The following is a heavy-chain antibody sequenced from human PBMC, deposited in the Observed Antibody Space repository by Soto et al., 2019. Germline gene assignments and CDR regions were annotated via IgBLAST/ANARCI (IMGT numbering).Heavy chain of an antibody. V-gene: IGHV3-23*01. Sequence: ESGGGLVQPGGSLRLSCAASGFTFSSYAMNWVRQAPGKGLEWVSAISGSGGSTYYADSVKGRFTISRDNSKNTLYLQMNSLRAEDTAVEYCANRQSKGYGPLDYWGQGTLVTVSS. D-gene: IGHD5-18*01. CDR3: ANRQSKGYGPLDY. J-gene: IGHJ4*02. CDR2: ISGSGGST. CDR1: GFTFSSYA.